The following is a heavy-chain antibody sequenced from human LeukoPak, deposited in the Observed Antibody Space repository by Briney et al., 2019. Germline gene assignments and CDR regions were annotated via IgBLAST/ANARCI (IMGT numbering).Heavy chain of an antibody. CDR1: GYTFTSYY. CDR2: ISPSTGGT. V-gene: IGHV1-46*01. J-gene: IGHJ4*02. Sequence: ASVKLSCTASGYTFTSYYMHWLRQPPGQGLEWMGIISPSTGGTTYAQKFQGSVTMTRDTSTSTVYMELSSLRSEDTALYYCARGYSSNWRDFFDSWGQGTLVTVSS. D-gene: IGHD6-13*01. CDR3: ARGYSSNWRDFFDS.